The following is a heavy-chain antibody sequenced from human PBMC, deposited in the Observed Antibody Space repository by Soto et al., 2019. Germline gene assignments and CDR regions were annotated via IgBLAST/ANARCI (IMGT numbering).Heavy chain of an antibody. D-gene: IGHD1-26*01. CDR1: GGSFSGYY. V-gene: IGHV4-34*01. Sequence: SETLSLTCAVYGGSFSGYYWSWIRQPPGKGLEWIGEINHSGSTSYNPSLKSRVTISVDTSKNQFSLKLSSVTAADTAVYYCARDRKWASYYYGMDVWGQGTTVTVSS. CDR3: ARDRKWASYYYGMDV. J-gene: IGHJ6*02. CDR2: INHSGST.